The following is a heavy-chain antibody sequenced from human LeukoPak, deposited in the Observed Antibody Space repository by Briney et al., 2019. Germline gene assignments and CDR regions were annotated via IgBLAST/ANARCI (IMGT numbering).Heavy chain of an antibody. CDR1: GLSFSTYD. J-gene: IGHJ3*02. Sequence: GGSLRLSCAASGLSFSTYDMTWVRQAPGKGLEWVSYIGSSTRTMYYAESLKGRFIISRDNAKNSLYLQMNTLRAEDTALYYCARALEGAFDIWGQGTMVTVSS. V-gene: IGHV3-48*03. CDR3: ARALEGAFDI. CDR2: IGSSTRTM.